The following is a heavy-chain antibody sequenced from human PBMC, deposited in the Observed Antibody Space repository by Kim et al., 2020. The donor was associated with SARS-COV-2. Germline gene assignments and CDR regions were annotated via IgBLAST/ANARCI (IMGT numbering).Heavy chain of an antibody. V-gene: IGHV3-30*04. CDR3: ARDLDTAMVYYYGMDV. CDR1: GFTFSSYA. CDR2: ISYDGSNK. J-gene: IGHJ6*02. Sequence: GGSLRLSCAASGFTFSSYAMHWVRQAPGKGLEWVAVISYDGSNKYYADSVKGRFTISRDNSKNTLYLQMNSLRAEDTAVYYCARDLDTAMVYYYGMDVWGQGNTVTVSS. D-gene: IGHD5-18*01.